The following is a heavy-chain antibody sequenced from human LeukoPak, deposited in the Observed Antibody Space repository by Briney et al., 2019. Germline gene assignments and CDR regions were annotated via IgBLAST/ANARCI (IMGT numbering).Heavy chain of an antibody. J-gene: IGHJ1*01. Sequence: GASVKVSCKASGYTFTTYSLAWVRQAPGQSLEGMGWISVNNGGTNYAQSFQDRVTLTRDTSTNTAYLELRRLRSDDTAIIYCATATQPRGYFLHWGQGTLVTVSS. CDR2: ISVNNGGT. CDR1: GYTFTTYS. CDR3: ATATQPRGYFLH. D-gene: IGHD2-2*01. V-gene: IGHV1-18*01.